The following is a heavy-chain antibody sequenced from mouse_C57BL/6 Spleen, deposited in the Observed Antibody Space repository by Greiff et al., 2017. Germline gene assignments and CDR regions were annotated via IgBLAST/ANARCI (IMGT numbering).Heavy chain of an antibody. CDR1: GYSITSDY. J-gene: IGHJ1*03. V-gene: IGHV3-8*01. D-gene: IGHD2-3*01. CDR2: ISYSGST. Sequence: EVMLVESGPGLAKPAQTLTLTCSVTGYSITSDYWNWIRKFPGNKLEYMGYISYSGSTYYNPSHKRRISITRDTSKNQYYLQLNSVTTEDTATDYCARSDGYNWYFDVWGTGTTVTVSS. CDR3: ARSDGYNWYFDV.